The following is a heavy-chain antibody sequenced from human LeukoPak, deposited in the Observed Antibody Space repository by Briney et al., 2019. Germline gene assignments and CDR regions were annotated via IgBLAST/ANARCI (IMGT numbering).Heavy chain of an antibody. D-gene: IGHD3-22*01. CDR1: GGSISSGGYY. CDR3: ARALIVSGYYSSYFDY. Sequence: SETLSLTCTVSGGSISSGGYYWSWIRQHPGEGLEWIGYIYYSGSTYYNPSLKSRVTISVDTSKNQFSLKLSSVTAADTAVYYCARALIVSGYYSSYFDYWGQGTLVTVSS. J-gene: IGHJ4*02. CDR2: IYYSGST. V-gene: IGHV4-31*03.